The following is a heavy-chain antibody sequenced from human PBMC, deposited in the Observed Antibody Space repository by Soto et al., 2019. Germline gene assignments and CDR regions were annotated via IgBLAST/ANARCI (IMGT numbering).Heavy chain of an antibody. Sequence: EVQLVESGGGLVQPGGSLRLSCAVSGFTFNRQWISWVRQTPGKGLEWVASIKEDGSEKSYVDSVKGRFTISRDNAKNSLFLQMNSLRVEDTAVYYCVRTGWYPPDYWGQGTLLTVSS. CDR2: IKEDGSEK. D-gene: IGHD6-19*01. J-gene: IGHJ4*02. CDR3: VRTGWYPPDY. CDR1: GFTFNRQW. V-gene: IGHV3-7*01.